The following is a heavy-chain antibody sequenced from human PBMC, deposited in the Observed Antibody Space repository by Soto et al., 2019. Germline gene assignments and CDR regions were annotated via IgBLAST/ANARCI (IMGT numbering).Heavy chain of an antibody. CDR3: TRHEGGAAADRPLDY. CDR2: IKYSGTT. CDR1: GGSISSSRCH. D-gene: IGHD6-13*01. Sequence: PSETLSLTCTVSGGSISSSRCHWGWIRQPPGKGLEWIASIKYSGTTFYNPSLKSRVTLSVDTSKNQFALKLSSVTAAETAVYYCTRHEGGAAADRPLDYWGQGTLVTVSS. J-gene: IGHJ4*02. V-gene: IGHV4-39*01.